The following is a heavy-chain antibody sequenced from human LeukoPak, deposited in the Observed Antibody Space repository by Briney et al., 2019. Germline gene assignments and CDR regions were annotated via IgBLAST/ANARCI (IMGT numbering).Heavy chain of an antibody. CDR1: GGSISSGNYY. V-gene: IGHV4-31*03. Sequence: SETLSLTCTVSGGSISSGNYYWSWIRQHPGKGLEWIGYIHHSGSTYYNPSLKSRVIISVDTSKNQFSLKLSSVTAADTAVYYCAREMVHYYDSSGPDYWGQGTLVTVSS. CDR3: AREMVHYYDSSGPDY. J-gene: IGHJ4*02. D-gene: IGHD3-22*01. CDR2: IHHSGST.